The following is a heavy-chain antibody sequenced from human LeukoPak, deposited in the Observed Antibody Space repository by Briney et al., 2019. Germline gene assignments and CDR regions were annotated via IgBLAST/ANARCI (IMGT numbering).Heavy chain of an antibody. CDR1: GFPFSNYA. D-gene: IGHD6-13*01. J-gene: IGHJ4*02. CDR3: AKRIVATSFDY. CDR2: ISGYGGST. Sequence: GGSLRLSCAASGFPFSNYAMSWVRQAPGKGLEWVSTISGYGGSTYYADSVKGRFTISRDNSKNTVYLQMSSLSVEDTAVYYCAKRIVATSFDYWGQGTLVTVSS. V-gene: IGHV3-23*01.